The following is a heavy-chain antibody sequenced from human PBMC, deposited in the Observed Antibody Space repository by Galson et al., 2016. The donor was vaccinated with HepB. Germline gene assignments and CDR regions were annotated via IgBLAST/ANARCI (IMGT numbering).Heavy chain of an antibody. J-gene: IGHJ4*02. CDR2: ISYAGSIK. CDR1: GFRFSNYG. Sequence: SLRLSCAGSGFRFSNYGLHWVRQAPGKGLEWVSFISYAGSIKYYADSVKGRFPISRDNSKNTVSLHMNSLRPEDTAVYYCAKDGYYYGSGIDMHFDYWGRGTLVTVSS. V-gene: IGHV3-30*18. D-gene: IGHD3-10*01. CDR3: AKDGYYYGSGIDMHFDY.